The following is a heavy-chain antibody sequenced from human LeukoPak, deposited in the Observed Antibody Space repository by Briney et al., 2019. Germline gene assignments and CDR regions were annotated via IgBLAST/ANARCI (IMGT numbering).Heavy chain of an antibody. Sequence: ASVKVSCKASGYTFTSYGISWVRQAPGQGLEWMGWISAYNGNTNYAQKLQGRVTMTRDTSTSTVYMELSSLRSEDTAVYYCARSVYYYDSSVGYWGQGTLVTVSS. CDR1: GYTFTSYG. V-gene: IGHV1-18*01. CDR3: ARSVYYYDSSVGY. CDR2: ISAYNGNT. J-gene: IGHJ4*02. D-gene: IGHD3-22*01.